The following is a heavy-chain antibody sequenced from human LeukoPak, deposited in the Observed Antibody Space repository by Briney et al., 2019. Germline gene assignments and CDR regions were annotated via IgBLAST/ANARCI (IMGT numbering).Heavy chain of an antibody. J-gene: IGHJ5*02. CDR3: ARGGTHITIFGVVMEYNWFDP. Sequence: GGSLRLSCAASGFTFSSYGMHWVRQAPGNGLEWVAVIWYDGSNKYYADSVKGRFTISRDNSKNTLYLQMNSLRAEDTAVYYCARGGTHITIFGVVMEYNWFDPWGQGTLVTVSS. CDR2: IWYDGSNK. D-gene: IGHD3-3*01. V-gene: IGHV3-33*01. CDR1: GFTFSSYG.